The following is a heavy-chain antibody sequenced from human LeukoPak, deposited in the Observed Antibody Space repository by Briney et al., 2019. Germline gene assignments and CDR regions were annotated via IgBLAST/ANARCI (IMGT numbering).Heavy chain of an antibody. CDR3: ARDKAVRRGTAMVRGIAFDI. CDR1: GFTFSSYW. J-gene: IGHJ3*02. CDR2: IKQDGSEK. D-gene: IGHD5-18*01. V-gene: IGHV3-7*01. Sequence: SGGSLRLSCAASGFTFSSYWMSWVRQAPGKGLEWVANIKQDGSEKYYVDSVKGRFTISRDNAKNSLYLQMNSLRAEDTAVYYCARDKAVRRGTAMVRGIAFDIWGQGTMVTVSS.